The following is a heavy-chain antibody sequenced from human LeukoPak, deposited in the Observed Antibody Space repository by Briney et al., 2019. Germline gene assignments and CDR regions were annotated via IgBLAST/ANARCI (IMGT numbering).Heavy chain of an antibody. V-gene: IGHV3-48*03. D-gene: IGHD7-27*01. CDR2: ISSSGSTI. CDR1: GFTFSSYE. Sequence: GGSLRLSCAASGFTFSSYEMNWVRQAPGKGLEWVSYISSSGSTIYYADSVKGRFTISRDDSKNTLSLQMNSLRVEDTAVYYCARDLAWGAFDYWGQGTLVTVSS. J-gene: IGHJ4*02. CDR3: ARDLAWGAFDY.